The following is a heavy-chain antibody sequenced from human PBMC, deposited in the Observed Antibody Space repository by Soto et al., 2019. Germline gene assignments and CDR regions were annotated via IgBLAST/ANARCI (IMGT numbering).Heavy chain of an antibody. V-gene: IGHV4-39*01. Sequence: QLQLQESGPGLVKPSETLSLSCIVSGGSITSSSYWGWIRQPPGKGLEWIGSIYSTGNTYYNPSLKGRVTISADTSKNQFSLNLSSVTAADTAVYYCRSSSRYSTDVWGQGTTVYVSS. CDR3: RSSSRYSTDV. CDR1: GGSITSSSY. J-gene: IGHJ6*02. D-gene: IGHD6-13*01. CDR2: IYSTGNT.